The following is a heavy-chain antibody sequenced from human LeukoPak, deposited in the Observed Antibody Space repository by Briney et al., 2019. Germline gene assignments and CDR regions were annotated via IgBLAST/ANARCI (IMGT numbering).Heavy chain of an antibody. J-gene: IGHJ6*03. CDR1: GFTFSSYE. CDR3: AREETIYYGSGSYMDV. D-gene: IGHD3-10*01. Sequence: GGSLRLSCAASGFTFSSYEMNWVRQAPGKGLEWISYFSSSGNTIYYADSVKGRFTISGDFAKNSLFLQMNSLRAEDTAVYYCAREETIYYGSGSYMDVWGKGTTVTVSS. V-gene: IGHV3-48*03. CDR2: FSSSGNTI.